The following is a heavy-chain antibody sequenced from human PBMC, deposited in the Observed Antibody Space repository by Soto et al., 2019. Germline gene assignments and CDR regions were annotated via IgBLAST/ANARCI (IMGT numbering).Heavy chain of an antibody. CDR1: GASISRTGFH. V-gene: IGHV4-39*07. CDR3: ATSEGRDGYSFDY. Sequence: SETLSLTCAVSGASISRTGFHWGWIRQPPGQGLEWIGSLYEGETTFYNSSLKSRVTISADTSKNHFSLKLSSLTSEDTAVYYCATSEGRDGYSFDYWGPGTLVTAPQ. D-gene: IGHD5-12*01. CDR2: LYEGETT. J-gene: IGHJ4*02.